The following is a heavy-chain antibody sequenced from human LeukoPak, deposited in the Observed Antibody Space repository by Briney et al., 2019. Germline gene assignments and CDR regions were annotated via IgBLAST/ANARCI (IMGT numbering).Heavy chain of an antibody. CDR1: GGTCINYA. CDR2: SLPLFVTP. J-gene: IGHJ4*02. CDR3: AGVRGSWEGYFDY. D-gene: IGHD6-13*01. Sequence: SVKVSCKASGGTCINYAVSWVRHAPGQGLEGMGGSLPLFVTPSHAQKSQGRVTITTDESMTTDYMDLSSLRSEDTAVYYCAGVRGSWEGYFDYWGQGTRVTVSS. V-gene: IGHV1-69*05.